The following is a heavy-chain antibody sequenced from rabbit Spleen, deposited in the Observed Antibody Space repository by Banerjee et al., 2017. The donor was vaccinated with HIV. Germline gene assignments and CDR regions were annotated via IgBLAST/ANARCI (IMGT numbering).Heavy chain of an antibody. CDR3: ARDFDGVIGWNFGW. J-gene: IGHJ4*01. D-gene: IGHD1-1*01. CDR2: INAVTGKA. CDR1: GFSFSNKAV. Sequence: QEQLVESGGGLVKPGASLTLTCKASGFSFSNKAVMCWVRQAPGKGLEWIACINAVTGKAVYASWAKGRFTFSKTSSTTVTLQMTSLTAADTATYFCARDFDGVIGWNFGWWGQGTLVTVS. V-gene: IGHV1S45*01.